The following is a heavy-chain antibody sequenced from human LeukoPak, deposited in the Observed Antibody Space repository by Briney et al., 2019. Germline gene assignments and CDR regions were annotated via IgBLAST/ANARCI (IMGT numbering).Heavy chain of an antibody. J-gene: IGHJ4*02. CDR2: IYHSGST. V-gene: IGHV4-38-2*01. D-gene: IGHD4-17*01. Sequence: SETLSHTCAVSGYSISSGYYWGWIRQPPGKGLEWIGSIYHSGSTYYNPSLKSRVTISVDTSKNQFSLKLSSVTAADTAVYYCARNPHPYGDYVDYWGQGTLVTVSS. CDR3: ARNPHPYGDYVDY. CDR1: GYSISSGYY.